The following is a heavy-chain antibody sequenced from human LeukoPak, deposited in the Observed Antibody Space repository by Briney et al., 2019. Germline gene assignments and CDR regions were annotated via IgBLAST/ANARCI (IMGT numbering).Heavy chain of an antibody. J-gene: IGHJ6*03. V-gene: IGHV3-7*01. D-gene: IGHD6-13*01. CDR1: GFTFSSYW. Sequence: GGSLRLSCAASGFTFSSYWMSWVRQAPGKGLEWVANIKQDGSEKYYVDSVKGRFTISRDNAKNSLYLQMNSLRAEDTAVYYCARGFDMAAAPTYYYYYYMDVWGKGTTVTVSS. CDR3: ARGFDMAAAPTYYYYYYMDV. CDR2: IKQDGSEK.